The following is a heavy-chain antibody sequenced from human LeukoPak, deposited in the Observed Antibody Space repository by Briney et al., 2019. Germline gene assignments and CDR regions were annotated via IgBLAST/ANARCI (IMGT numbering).Heavy chain of an antibody. D-gene: IGHD5/OR15-5a*01. CDR3: ARTETTMSTGDY. V-gene: IGHV5-10-1*01. CDR1: GYNLTSYW. CDR2: IDHSDSYP. J-gene: IGHJ4*02. Sequence: GGSLKISRKGSGYNLTSYWIGWVRQMPGKGMEWKRKIDHSDSYPNHRPSLQGHLPIPAHKSHGTAYLQWSSLKASDTAMYYYARTETTMSTGDYWGQGTLVTVSS.